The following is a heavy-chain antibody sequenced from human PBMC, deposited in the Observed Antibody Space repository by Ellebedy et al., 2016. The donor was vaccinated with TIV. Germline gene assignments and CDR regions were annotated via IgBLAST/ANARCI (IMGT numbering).Heavy chain of an antibody. V-gene: IGHV4-30-4*01. D-gene: IGHD2/OR15-2a*01. J-gene: IGHJ6*02. Sequence: SETLSLTXTVSGGSISSGDYYWSWIRQPPGKGLEWIGYIYYSGSTYYNPSLKSRVTISVDTSKNQFSLKLSSVTAADTAVYYCAREWREGPRNYYGMDVWGQGTTVTVSS. CDR3: AREWREGPRNYYGMDV. CDR2: IYYSGST. CDR1: GGSISSGDYY.